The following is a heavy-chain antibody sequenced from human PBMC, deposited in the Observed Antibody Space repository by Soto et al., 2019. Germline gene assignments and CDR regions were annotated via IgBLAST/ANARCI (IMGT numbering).Heavy chain of an antibody. CDR2: INAGNGNT. Sequence: ASVKVSCKASGYTFTSYAMHWVRQAPGQRLEWMGWINAGNGNTKYSQKFQGRVTITRDTSASTAYMELSSLRSEDTAVYYCARAYSKLADDDFDIWGPGTIGTVS. CDR3: ARAYSKLADDDFDI. D-gene: IGHD6-13*01. V-gene: IGHV1-3*01. J-gene: IGHJ3*02. CDR1: GYTFTSYA.